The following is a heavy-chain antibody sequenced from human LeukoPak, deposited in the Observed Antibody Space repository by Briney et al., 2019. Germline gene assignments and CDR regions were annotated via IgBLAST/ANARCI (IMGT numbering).Heavy chain of an antibody. CDR2: VYYTGIT. Sequence: SETLSLTCTLSGGSLTTNTFYWGWIPQPPGKGLEWIGTVYYTGITHYNPSLKSRITISVDTSKNHFSLNLTSVTAADTAVYFCARHGILTDHSIRYWGQGLLVTVSS. J-gene: IGHJ4*02. D-gene: IGHD3-9*01. V-gene: IGHV4-39*01. CDR3: ARHGILTDHSIRY. CDR1: GGSLTTNTFY.